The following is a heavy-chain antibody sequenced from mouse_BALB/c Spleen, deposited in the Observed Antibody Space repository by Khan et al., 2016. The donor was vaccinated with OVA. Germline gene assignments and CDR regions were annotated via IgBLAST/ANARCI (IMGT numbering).Heavy chain of an antibody. CDR2: INTYTGEP. CDR3: ARSASYWFFDV. J-gene: IGHJ1*01. V-gene: IGHV9-3-1*01. D-gene: IGHD6-1*01. CDR1: GYTFTNYG. Sequence: QIQLVQSGPELKKPGETVKISCKASGYTFTNYGMNWVKQAPGKGLKWMGWINTYTGEPTYADDFKGRFAFYLETSSNTAYLQINNLKNEDTATEFCARSASYWFFDVGGAATTVTVAS.